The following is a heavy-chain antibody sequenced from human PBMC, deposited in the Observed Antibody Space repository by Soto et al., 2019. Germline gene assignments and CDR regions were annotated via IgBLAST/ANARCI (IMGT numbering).Heavy chain of an antibody. Sequence: QVQLVESGGGVVQPGRSLRLSCAASGFTFSSYAMHWVRQAPGKGLEWVAVISYDGSNKYYADSVKGRFTISRDNSKNTLYLHMNSLRAEDTAVYYCARDPRLRGLLTGTTFDPWGQGTLVTVSS. D-gene: IGHD1-7*01. J-gene: IGHJ5*02. CDR1: GFTFSSYA. CDR3: ARDPRLRGLLTGTTFDP. V-gene: IGHV3-30-3*01. CDR2: ISYDGSNK.